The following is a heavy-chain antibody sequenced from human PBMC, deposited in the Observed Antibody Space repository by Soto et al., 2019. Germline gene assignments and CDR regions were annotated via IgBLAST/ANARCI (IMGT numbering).Heavy chain of an antibody. D-gene: IGHD3-3*01. CDR2: INPNSGGT. CDR1: GYTFTGYY. CDR3: ASASVAWSGYFGMDV. V-gene: IGHV1-2*04. Sequence: ASVKVSCKASGYTFTGYYMHWVRQAPGQGLEWMGWINPNSGGTNYAQKFQGWVTMTRDTSISTAYMELSRLRSDDTAVYYCASASVAWSGYFGMDVWGQGTTATVSS. J-gene: IGHJ6*02.